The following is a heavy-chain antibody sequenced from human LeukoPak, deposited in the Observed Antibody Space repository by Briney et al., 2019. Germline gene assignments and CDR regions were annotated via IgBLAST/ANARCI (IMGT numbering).Heavy chain of an antibody. CDR3: ARDAIVRDYSNSDY. CDR1: VYTFTPSS. D-gene: IGHD4-11*01. V-gene: IGHV1-2*02. Sequence: ASLRVSCTASVYTFTPSSIHWVRQAPGHGLEWMGWIKPNSAGTNYAQKFQGRVTMTRDTSISTAYMELSRLTHDDTAVYYCARDAIVRDYSNSDYWGQGTLVTVSS. CDR2: IKPNSAGT. J-gene: IGHJ4*02.